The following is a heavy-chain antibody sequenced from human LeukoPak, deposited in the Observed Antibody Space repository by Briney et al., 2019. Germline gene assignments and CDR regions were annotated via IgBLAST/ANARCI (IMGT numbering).Heavy chain of an antibody. J-gene: IGHJ4*02. V-gene: IGHV3-7*03. D-gene: IGHD3-22*01. CDR3: AKKSDYDSSENFDY. CDR2: IKQDGSDK. Sequence: GGSLRLSCAASGFTFSSYWMSWVRQAPGKGLEWVGNIKQDGSDKNYMDSVKGRFTISRDNTKNTLYLQMNSLRAEDTAVYYCAKKSDYDSSENFDYWGQGTLVTVSS. CDR1: GFTFSSYW.